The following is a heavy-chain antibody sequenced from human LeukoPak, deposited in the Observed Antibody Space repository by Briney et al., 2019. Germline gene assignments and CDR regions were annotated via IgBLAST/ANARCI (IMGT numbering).Heavy chain of an antibody. D-gene: IGHD3-3*01. CDR2: IIPIFGTA. J-gene: IGHJ5*02. CDR1: GGTFSSYA. V-gene: IGHV1-69*13. CDR3: ARKGYDFWSGYYTGIGFWLDP. Sequence: SVKVSCKASGGTFSSYAISWVRQAPGQGLEWMGGIIPIFGTANYAQKFQGRVTITADESTSTAYMELSSLRSEDTAVYYCARKGYDFWSGYYTGIGFWLDPWGQGTLVTVSS.